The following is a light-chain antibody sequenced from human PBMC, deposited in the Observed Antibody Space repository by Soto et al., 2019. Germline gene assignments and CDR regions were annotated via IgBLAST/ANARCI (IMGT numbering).Light chain of an antibody. Sequence: DTQMTQSPSSVSASVGDRVTITCRASQGVHAWLAWYQKKPGKAPELLIYEASTLHSGVPSRFSGSGSGTDFTLTISSLQPEDFATYYCQQANSFPLTFGGGTKVEVQ. CDR2: EAS. J-gene: IGKJ4*01. V-gene: IGKV1-12*01. CDR1: QGVHAW. CDR3: QQANSFPLT.